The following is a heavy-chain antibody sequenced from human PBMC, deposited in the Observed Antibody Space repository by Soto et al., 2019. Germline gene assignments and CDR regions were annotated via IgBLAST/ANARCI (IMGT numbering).Heavy chain of an antibody. D-gene: IGHD5-12*01. V-gene: IGHV4-30-2*01. CDR2: IYHNGNT. Sequence: QLQLQESGSGLVKPSQTLSLTCAVSGGSISSGDNSWSWIRQPPGKGLEWIGYIYHNGNTYYNPSLNSRATVSVDRSKNQFSLRLTYVTAADTAVYFCARRRIPSGYDDFFDVWGQGILVTVSS. CDR3: ARRRIPSGYDDFFDV. CDR1: GGSISSGDNS. J-gene: IGHJ4*02.